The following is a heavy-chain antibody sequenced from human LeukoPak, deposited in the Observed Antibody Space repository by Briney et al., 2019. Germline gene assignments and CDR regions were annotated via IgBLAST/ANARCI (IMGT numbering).Heavy chain of an antibody. D-gene: IGHD3-3*01. Sequence: SVKVSCKASGGTFSSYAISWVRQAPGQGLEWMGGIIPIFGTANYAQKFQGRVTITTDESTSTAYMELGSLRSEDTAVYYCARDQVRDFWSGYSLWGQGTLVTVSS. J-gene: IGHJ4*02. CDR3: ARDQVRDFWSGYSL. V-gene: IGHV1-69*05. CDR2: IIPIFGTA. CDR1: GGTFSSYA.